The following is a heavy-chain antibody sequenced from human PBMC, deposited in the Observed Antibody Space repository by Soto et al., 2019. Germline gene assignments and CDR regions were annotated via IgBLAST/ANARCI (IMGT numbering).Heavy chain of an antibody. CDR1: GGSISSYY. Sequence: SETLSLTCTVSGGSISSYYWSWIRQPPGKGLEWIGYIYYSGSTNYNPSLKSRVTISVDTSKNQFSLKLSSVTAADTAVYYCARTGYSSGWYGGSHDAFDIWGQGTMVTVSS. V-gene: IGHV4-59*01. D-gene: IGHD6-19*01. J-gene: IGHJ3*02. CDR2: IYYSGST. CDR3: ARTGYSSGWYGGSHDAFDI.